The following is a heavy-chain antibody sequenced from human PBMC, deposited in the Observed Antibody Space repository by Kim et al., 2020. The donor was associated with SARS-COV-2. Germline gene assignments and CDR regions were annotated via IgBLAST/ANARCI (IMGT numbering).Heavy chain of an antibody. CDR3: ARSSAAYGDYVGY. V-gene: IGHV5-51*01. D-gene: IGHD4-17*01. J-gene: IGHJ4*02. Sequence: SPSFQGQVTISADKSISTAYLQWSSLKASDTAMYYCARSSAAYGDYVGYWGQGTLVTVSS.